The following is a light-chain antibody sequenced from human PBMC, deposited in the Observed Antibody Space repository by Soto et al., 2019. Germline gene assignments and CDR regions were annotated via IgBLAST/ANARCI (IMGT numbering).Light chain of an antibody. Sequence: EIVLTQSPGTLSLSPGERATLSCRSSQSAYSSYLSWYQQKPGQAPRLLIYGASNRATGIPDRFSGSGSGTDFTLTISGLEPEDFAVYYCQQYGTSLFTFGGGTKVDIK. CDR2: GAS. V-gene: IGKV3-20*01. CDR3: QQYGTSLFT. J-gene: IGKJ4*01. CDR1: QSAYSSY.